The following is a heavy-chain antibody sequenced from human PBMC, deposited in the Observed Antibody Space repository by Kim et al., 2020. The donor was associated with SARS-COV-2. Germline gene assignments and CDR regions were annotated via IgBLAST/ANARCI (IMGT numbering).Heavy chain of an antibody. D-gene: IGHD5-12*01. CDR1: GFTFSDYY. CDR3: ALRWLQLWDAFDI. J-gene: IGHJ3*02. Sequence: SLRLSCAASGFTFSDYYMSWIRQAPGKGLEWVSYISSSGSTIYYADSVKGRFTISRDNAKNSLYLQMNSLRAEDTAVYYCALRWLQLWDAFDIWGQGTMVTVSS. CDR2: ISSSGSTI. V-gene: IGHV3-11*01.